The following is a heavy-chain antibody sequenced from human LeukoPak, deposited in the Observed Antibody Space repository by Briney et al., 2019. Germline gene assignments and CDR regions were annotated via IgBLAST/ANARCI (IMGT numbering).Heavy chain of an antibody. CDR1: GGSISSNY. CDR3: ARDGTYYDILTGYYNKGNWFDP. V-gene: IGHV4-59*12. D-gene: IGHD3-9*01. CDR2: IYYSGST. J-gene: IGHJ5*02. Sequence: SETLSLTCTVSGGSISSNYWSWIRQPPGKGLEWLGYIYYSGSTNSNPSLKSRVTISVDTSKNQFSLKLSSVTAADTAVYYCARDGTYYDILTGYYNKGNWFDPWGQGTLVTVSS.